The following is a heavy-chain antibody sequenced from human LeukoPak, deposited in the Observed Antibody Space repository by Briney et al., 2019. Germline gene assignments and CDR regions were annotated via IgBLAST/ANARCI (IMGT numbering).Heavy chain of an antibody. D-gene: IGHD1-7*01. CDR3: AGRDNWNYLSAFDI. CDR2: IKQDGSEK. CDR1: GFTFSSYC. Sequence: GGSLRLSCAASGFTFSSYCMSWVRQAPGKGLEGVANIKQDGSEKYYVDSVKGRFTISRDNAKNSLYLQMNSLTAEDTAVYYCAGRDNWNYLSAFDIWGQGTMVTVSS. J-gene: IGHJ3*02. V-gene: IGHV3-7*01.